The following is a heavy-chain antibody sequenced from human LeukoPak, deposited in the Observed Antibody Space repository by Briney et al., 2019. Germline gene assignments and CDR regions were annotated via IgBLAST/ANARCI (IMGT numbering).Heavy chain of an antibody. CDR1: GFTFDDYA. Sequence: QPGGSLRLSCTASGFTFDDYAMHWVRQAPGKGLEWVSGISWNSGSIAYGDSVRGRFTISRDNAKNSVYLQMNSLRAEDTALYYCTKARGDTFGDLYDWGQGTLVTVSS. D-gene: IGHD3-10*01. J-gene: IGHJ1*01. V-gene: IGHV3-9*01. CDR3: TKARGDTFGDLYD. CDR2: ISWNSGSI.